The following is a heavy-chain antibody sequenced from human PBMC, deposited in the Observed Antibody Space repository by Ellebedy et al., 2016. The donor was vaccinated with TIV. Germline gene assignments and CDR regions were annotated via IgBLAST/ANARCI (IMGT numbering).Heavy chain of an antibody. J-gene: IGHJ6*02. CDR1: GFPFSSYG. V-gene: IGHV3-33*06. Sequence: PGGSLRLSCAASGFPFSSYGMHWVRQAPGKVLEWVAMIWNYGTKRKYADPLKGRLTIARDNSKNTLYLQMNSLRAEDTAVYYCAKDQREAGDVNSFNGGYGMDLWGQGTTVTVSS. CDR2: IWNYGTKR. D-gene: IGHD2-8*01. CDR3: AKDQREAGDVNSFNGGYGMDL.